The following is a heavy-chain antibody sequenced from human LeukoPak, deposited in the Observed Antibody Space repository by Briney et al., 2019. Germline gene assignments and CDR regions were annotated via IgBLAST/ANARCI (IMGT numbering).Heavy chain of an antibody. CDR3: AKELKVVVVAATSGLFFDY. D-gene: IGHD2-15*01. CDR1: GFTFSSYA. V-gene: IGHV3-23*01. Sequence: GGSLRLSCAASGFTFSSYAMSWVRQAPGKGLEWVSAISGSGGSTYYADSVKGRFTISRDNSKNTLYLQMNSLRAGDTAVYYCAKELKVVVVAATSGLFFDYWGQGTLVTVSS. J-gene: IGHJ4*02. CDR2: ISGSGGST.